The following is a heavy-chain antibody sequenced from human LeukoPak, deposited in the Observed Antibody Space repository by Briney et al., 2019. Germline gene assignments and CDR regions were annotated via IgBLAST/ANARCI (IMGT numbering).Heavy chain of an antibody. CDR2: MNPNSGNT. Sequence: GASVKVSCKASGYTFTSYDINWVRQATGQGLEWMGWMNPNSGNTGYAQKFQGRVTITRNTSISTAYMELSSLRSEDTAVYYCARLVSQNYYYYGMDVWGQGTTVTVSS. V-gene: IGHV1-8*03. D-gene: IGHD6-6*01. CDR3: ARLVSQNYYYYGMDV. J-gene: IGHJ6*02. CDR1: GYTFTSYD.